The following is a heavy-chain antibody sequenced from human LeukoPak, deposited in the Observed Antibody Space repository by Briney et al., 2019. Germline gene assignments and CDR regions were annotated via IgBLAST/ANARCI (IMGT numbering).Heavy chain of an antibody. Sequence: PGGSLRLSCAASGFTFSSYGKNWVRQAPGKGLEWVSYISSSGSTIYYADSVKGRFSISRDNSKNTLYLQMNSLRAEDTAVYYCAKAAGSGNTRYFYYYMDVRGKGTTVIISS. CDR2: ISSSGSTI. D-gene: IGHD3-10*01. CDR3: AKAAGSGNTRYFYYYMDV. CDR1: GFTFSSYG. V-gene: IGHV3-48*03. J-gene: IGHJ6*03.